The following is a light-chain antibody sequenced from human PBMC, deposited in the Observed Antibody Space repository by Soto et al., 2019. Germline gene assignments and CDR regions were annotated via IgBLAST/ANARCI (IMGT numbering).Light chain of an antibody. Sequence: EIVLTQSPGTLSLSPGERATLSCRASQSVRTNYLAWYQKKPGQAPRLLIYGASSRATGIPDRFSGDGSGTDFTLTISRLQPEDFAVYYCQQYGSWPQLTFGQGTKVEIK. CDR3: QQYGSWPQLT. CDR2: GAS. V-gene: IGKV3-20*01. CDR1: QSVRTNY. J-gene: IGKJ2*01.